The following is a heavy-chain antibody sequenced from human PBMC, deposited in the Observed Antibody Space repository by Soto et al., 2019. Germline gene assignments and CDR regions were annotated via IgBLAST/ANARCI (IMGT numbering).Heavy chain of an antibody. J-gene: IGHJ6*02. CDR2: INPSGGST. V-gene: IGHV1-46*01. CDR1: GYTFTSYY. Sequence: ASVKVSFKASGYTFTSYYMHWVRQAPGQGLEWMGIINPSGGSTSYAQKFQGRVTMTRDTSTSTVYMELSSLRSEDTAVYYCARGVVGYYYYYGMDVWGQGTTVTVSS. D-gene: IGHD2-15*01. CDR3: ARGVVGYYYYYGMDV.